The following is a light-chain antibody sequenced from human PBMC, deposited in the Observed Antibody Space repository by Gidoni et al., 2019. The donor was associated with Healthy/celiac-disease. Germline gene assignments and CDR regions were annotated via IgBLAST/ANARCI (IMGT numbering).Light chain of an antibody. CDR2: SNN. Sequence: QSVLTQPPSASGTPGQGVTISCSGRSSNIGSNTVNWYQQLPGPAPKLLIYSNNQRPTGVPDRFSGSKSGTSASLAISGLQSEDEADYYCAAWDDSLNGWVFGGGTKLTVL. CDR3: AAWDDSLNGWV. V-gene: IGLV1-44*01. J-gene: IGLJ3*02. CDR1: SSNIGSNT.